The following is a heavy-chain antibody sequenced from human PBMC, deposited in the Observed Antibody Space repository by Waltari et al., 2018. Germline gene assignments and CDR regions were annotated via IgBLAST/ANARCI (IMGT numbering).Heavy chain of an antibody. Sequence: QVQLQESGPGLVKPSETLSLTCTVSGGSISSSYWSWIRHPPGKGLEWIGYIYTSGSTNYNPSLKSRVTISVDTSKNQFSLKLSSVTAADTAVYYCARLTVTTRYYYYYMDVWGKGTTVTVSS. CDR3: ARLTVTTRYYYYYMDV. D-gene: IGHD4-17*01. CDR1: GGSISSSY. J-gene: IGHJ6*03. CDR2: IYTSGST. V-gene: IGHV4-4*09.